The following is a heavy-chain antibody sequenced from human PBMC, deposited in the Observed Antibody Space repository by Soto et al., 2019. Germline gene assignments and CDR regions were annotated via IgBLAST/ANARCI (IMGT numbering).Heavy chain of an antibody. V-gene: IGHV1-2*04. D-gene: IGHD3-10*01. CDR3: ARGSAMVRGVIISPYYYYYMDV. CDR2: INPNSGGT. Sequence: ASVKVSCKASGYTFTGYYMHWVRQAPGQGLEWMGWINPNSGGTNYAQKFQGWVTMTRDTSISTAYMELSRLRSDDTAVYYCARGSAMVRGVIISPYYYYYMDVWGKGTTVTV. CDR1: GYTFTGYY. J-gene: IGHJ6*03.